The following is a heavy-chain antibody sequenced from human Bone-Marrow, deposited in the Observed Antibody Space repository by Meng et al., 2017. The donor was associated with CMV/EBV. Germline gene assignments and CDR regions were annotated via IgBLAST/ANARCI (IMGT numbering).Heavy chain of an antibody. CDR1: GFSFTTYG. D-gene: IGHD6-19*01. CDR2: ISYDGITK. Sequence: GESLKISCAASGFSFTTYGMHWVRQAPGKGLEWVAVISYDGITKYYADSVKGRFTISRDNSKNTVYLQMNSLRVEDTAVYYCARDEEGSGWLYDYWGQGTLVTVSS. CDR3: ARDEEGSGWLYDY. V-gene: IGHV3-30*19. J-gene: IGHJ4*02.